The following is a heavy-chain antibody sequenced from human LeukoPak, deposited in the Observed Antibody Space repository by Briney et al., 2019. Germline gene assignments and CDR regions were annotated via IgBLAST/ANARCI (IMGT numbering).Heavy chain of an antibody. J-gene: IGHJ4*02. CDR3: AGALGGPDY. Sequence: RAGGSLRLSCATSGFTFSAYSMSWVRQAPGKGLEWVSHITRPGTTIYYAESVRGRFSISRDNAKKSLYLQMKSLRAEDTAVYYCAGALGGPDYWGQGTLVTVSS. CDR2: ITRPGTTI. CDR1: GFTFSAYS. V-gene: IGHV3-48*04.